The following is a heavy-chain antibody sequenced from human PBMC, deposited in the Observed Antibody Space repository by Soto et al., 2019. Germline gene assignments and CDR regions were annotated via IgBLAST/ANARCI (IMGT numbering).Heavy chain of an antibody. V-gene: IGHV3-33*01. CDR2: IWYDGSNK. Sequence: GGSLRLSCAASGFTFSSYGMHWVRQAPGKGLEWVAVIWYDGSNKYYADSVKGRFTISRDNSKNTLYLQMNSRRAEDTGVYYCARDGTYGGGGRGGMDVWGQGTTVTVSS. D-gene: IGHD3-10*01. J-gene: IGHJ6*02. CDR1: GFTFSSYG. CDR3: ARDGTYGGGGRGGMDV.